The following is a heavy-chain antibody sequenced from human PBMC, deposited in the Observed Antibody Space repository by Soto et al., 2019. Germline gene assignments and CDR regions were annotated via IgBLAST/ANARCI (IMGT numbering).Heavy chain of an antibody. CDR2: ISYDGSNK. CDR1: GFTFSSYG. Sequence: QVQLVESGGGVVQPGRSLRLSCAASGFTFSSYGMHRVRQAPGKGLEWVAVISYDGSNKYYADSVKGRFTISRDNSKNTLYLQMNSLRAEDTAVYYCAKDSGSYFEYFQHWGQGTLVTVSS. V-gene: IGHV3-30*18. D-gene: IGHD1-26*01. CDR3: AKDSGSYFEYFQH. J-gene: IGHJ1*01.